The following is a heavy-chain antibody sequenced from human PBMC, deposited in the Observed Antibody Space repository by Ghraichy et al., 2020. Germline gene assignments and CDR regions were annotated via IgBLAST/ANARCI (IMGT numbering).Heavy chain of an antibody. CDR1: GFTFSSYG. V-gene: IGHV3-33*01. CDR2: IWYDGSNK. J-gene: IGHJ4*02. CDR3: ARESYDILTGLHAGFDY. D-gene: IGHD3-9*01. Sequence: GESLNISCAASGFTFSSYGMHWVRQAPGKGLEWVAVIWYDGSNKYYADSVKGRFTISRDNSKNTLYLQMNSLRAEDTAVYYCARESYDILTGLHAGFDYWGQGTLVTVSS.